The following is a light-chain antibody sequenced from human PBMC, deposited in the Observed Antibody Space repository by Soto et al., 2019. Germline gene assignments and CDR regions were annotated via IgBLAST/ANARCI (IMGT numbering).Light chain of an antibody. CDR1: QSVSSSY. V-gene: IGKV3-20*01. CDR3: QQYGGLWT. Sequence: EIVLTQSPGTLSLSPGERATLSCRASQSVSSSYLAWYQQKPGQAPRLLIYGGSTRATGLPGRFSGSASRTDFTLTISRLEPEDFAVYYCQQYGGLWTFGQGTKVEIK. CDR2: GGS. J-gene: IGKJ1*01.